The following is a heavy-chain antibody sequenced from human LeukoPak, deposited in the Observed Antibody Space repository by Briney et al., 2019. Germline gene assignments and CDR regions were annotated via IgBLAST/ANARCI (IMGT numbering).Heavy chain of an antibody. CDR3: ARERTPSNDYGDHFDY. Sequence: VASVKVSCKASGYTFTSYYMHWVRQAPGQGLEWMGIINPSGGSTSYAQKFQGRVTMTRDTSTSTVYMELSSLRSEDTAVYYCARERTPSNDYGDHFDYWGQGTLVTVSS. V-gene: IGHV1-46*01. CDR1: GYTFTSYY. CDR2: INPSGGST. D-gene: IGHD4-17*01. J-gene: IGHJ4*02.